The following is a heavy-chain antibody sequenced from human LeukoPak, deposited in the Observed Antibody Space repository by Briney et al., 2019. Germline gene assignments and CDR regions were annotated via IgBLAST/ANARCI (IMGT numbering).Heavy chain of an antibody. Sequence: RASVKVSCKAPGYTFTSYGISWVRQAPGQGLEWMGWISAYNGNTNYAQKLQGRVTMTTDTSTSTAYMELRSLRSDDTAVYYCARDSGQWELLSYFDYWGQGTLVTVSS. J-gene: IGHJ4*02. CDR1: GYTFTSYG. V-gene: IGHV1-18*01. CDR2: ISAYNGNT. CDR3: ARDSGQWELLSYFDY. D-gene: IGHD1-26*01.